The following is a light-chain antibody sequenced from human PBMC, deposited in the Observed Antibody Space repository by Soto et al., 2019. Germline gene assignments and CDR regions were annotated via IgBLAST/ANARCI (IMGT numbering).Light chain of an antibody. CDR2: DAS. V-gene: IGKV1-5*01. J-gene: IGKJ1*01. Sequence: LQMTQSPSTLSASVGDRVTITCRASQSISSWLAWYQQKPGKAPKLLIYDASSLESGVPSRFSGSGSGTEFTLTISSLQTDDFATYYCQQYNSYSWTFGQGTKVDIK. CDR1: QSISSW. CDR3: QQYNSYSWT.